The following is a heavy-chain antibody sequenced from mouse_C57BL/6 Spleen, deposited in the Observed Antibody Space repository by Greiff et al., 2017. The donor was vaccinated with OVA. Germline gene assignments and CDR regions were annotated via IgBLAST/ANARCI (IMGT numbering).Heavy chain of an antibody. V-gene: IGHV1-80*01. CDR3: ARYYYGSSRYFDV. D-gene: IGHD1-1*01. CDR1: GYAFSSYW. Sequence: VQLQQSGAELVKPGASVKISCKASGYAFSSYWMNWVKQRPGKGLEWIGQIYPGDGDTNYNGKFKGKATMTADKSSSTAYMQLSSLTSEDSAVYFCARYYYGSSRYFDVWGTGTTVTVSA. J-gene: IGHJ1*03. CDR2: IYPGDGDT.